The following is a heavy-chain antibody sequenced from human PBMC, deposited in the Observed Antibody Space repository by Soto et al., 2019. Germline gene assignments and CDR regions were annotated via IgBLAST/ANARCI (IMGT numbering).Heavy chain of an antibody. CDR3: ARGGYCSGGSCTDYYYYYMDV. Sequence: SETLSLTCAVYGGSFSGYYWSWIRQPPGKGLEWIGEINHSGSTNYNPSLKSRVTISVDTSKNQFSLKLSSVTAADTAVYYCARGGYCSGGSCTDYYYYYMDVWGKGTTVTVSS. J-gene: IGHJ6*03. CDR2: INHSGST. D-gene: IGHD2-15*01. V-gene: IGHV4-34*01. CDR1: GGSFSGYY.